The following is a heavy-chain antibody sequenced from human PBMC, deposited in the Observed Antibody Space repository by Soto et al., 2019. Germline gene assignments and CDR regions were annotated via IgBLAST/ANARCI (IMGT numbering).Heavy chain of an antibody. J-gene: IGHJ5*02. CDR1: GFSLITSGVG. CDR3: AHIVTGCFT. CDR2: IYWDDDK. D-gene: IGHD3-16*01. V-gene: IGHV2-5*02. Sequence: QITLKESGPTLVKPTQTLTLTCTISGFSLITSGVGVGWIRQPPGKALEWLAPIYWDDDKRYSPSLKSRLTITKDTSKTQVVLTMTNMDPVDTATYYCAHIVTGCFTWGRGALVTVSS.